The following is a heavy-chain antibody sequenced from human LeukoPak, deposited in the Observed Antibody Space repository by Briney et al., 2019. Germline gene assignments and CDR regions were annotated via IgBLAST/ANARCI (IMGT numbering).Heavy chain of an antibody. Sequence: HPGGSLRLSCAASGFTFSSYSMNWVRQAPGKGLEWVSYISSSSSTIYYADSVKGRFTISRDNAKNSLYLQMNSLRAEDTAVYYCARDFGLTLTGYSYGDYWGQGTLVTVSS. CDR3: ARDFGLTLTGYSYGDY. D-gene: IGHD5-18*01. V-gene: IGHV3-48*04. CDR1: GFTFSSYS. J-gene: IGHJ4*02. CDR2: ISSSSSTI.